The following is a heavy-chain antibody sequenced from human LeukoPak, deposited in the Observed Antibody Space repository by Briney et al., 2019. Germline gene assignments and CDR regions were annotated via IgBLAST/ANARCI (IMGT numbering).Heavy chain of an antibody. Sequence: PSETLSLTCTVSGGSISSSSYYWGWIRQPPGKGLEWIGSIYYSGSTYYNPSLKSRVTISVDTSKNQFSLKLSSVTAADTAVYYCARAWRYCTNGVCYSQRKGDAFDIWGQGTMVTVSS. CDR2: IYYSGST. CDR3: ARAWRYCTNGVCYSQRKGDAFDI. CDR1: GGSISSSSYY. V-gene: IGHV4-39*07. J-gene: IGHJ3*02. D-gene: IGHD2-8*01.